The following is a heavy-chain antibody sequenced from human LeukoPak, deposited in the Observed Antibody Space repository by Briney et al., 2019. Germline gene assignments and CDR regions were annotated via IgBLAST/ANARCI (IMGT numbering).Heavy chain of an antibody. V-gene: IGHV3-20*04. D-gene: IGHD2-15*01. CDR2: INWNGGST. CDR1: GFIFDGYD. J-gene: IGHJ6*03. CDR3: AREVEGVVVVAATPGEYPHYYYMDV. Sequence: PGGSLRLSCVASGFIFDGYDMTWARRVPGKGLELVSDINWNGGSTGYADPVKGRFTVSRDNAKNSLYLQMSSLRAEDTALYYCAREVEGVVVVAATPGEYPHYYYMDVWGKGTTVTVSS.